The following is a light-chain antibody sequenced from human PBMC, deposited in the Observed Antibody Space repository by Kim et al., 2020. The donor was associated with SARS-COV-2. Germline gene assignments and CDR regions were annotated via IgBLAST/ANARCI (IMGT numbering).Light chain of an antibody. V-gene: IGLV1-44*01. CDR2: SNN. J-gene: IGLJ3*02. CDR3: AAWDDSLNGYWV. Sequence: QPVLTQPPSASGTPGQRVTISCSGSSSSIGTNTVNWYQQLPGSAPKLLIYSNNQRPSGVPDRFSGSKSGTSASLAISGLQSEDEADYYCAAWDDSLNGYWVFGGGTQLTVL. CDR1: SSSIGTNT.